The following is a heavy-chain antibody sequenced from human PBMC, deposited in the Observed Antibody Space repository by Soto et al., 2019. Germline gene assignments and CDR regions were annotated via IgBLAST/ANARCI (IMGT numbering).Heavy chain of an antibody. D-gene: IGHD4-17*01. CDR1: GYSISSGYY. CDR3: ARESGYGDYQALDY. J-gene: IGHJ4*02. Sequence: SETLSLTCAVSGYSISSGYYWGWIRQPPGKGLEWIGSIYHSGITYYNPSLKSRVTISVDTSKNQFSLKLSSVTAADTAVYYCARESGYGDYQALDYWGQGTLVTVSS. CDR2: IYHSGIT. V-gene: IGHV4-38-2*02.